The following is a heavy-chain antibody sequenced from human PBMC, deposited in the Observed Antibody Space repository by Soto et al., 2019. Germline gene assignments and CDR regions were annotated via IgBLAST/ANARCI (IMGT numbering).Heavy chain of an antibody. D-gene: IGHD2-2*01. Sequence: GSLRLSCAASGFTFSSYGMHWVRQAPGKGLEWVAVISYDGSNKYYADSVKGRFTISRDNSKNTLYLQMNSLRAEDTAVYYCAKGWDIVVVPAAPIFDYWGQGTLVTVSS. V-gene: IGHV3-30*18. J-gene: IGHJ4*02. CDR1: GFTFSSYG. CDR2: ISYDGSNK. CDR3: AKGWDIVVVPAAPIFDY.